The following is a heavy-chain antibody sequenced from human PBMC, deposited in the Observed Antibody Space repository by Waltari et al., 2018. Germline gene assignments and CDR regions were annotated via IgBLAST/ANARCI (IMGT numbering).Heavy chain of an antibody. CDR1: SYSLNTYRYF. Sequence: QLQLQESGPGLVKPSETLSLTCTCSSYSLNTYRYFWAWIRQPPGKGLEWIGYVHSDGGTYYSPSLKSRVTISIDTSQNQFSLNLNSVTASDTAVYFCARRGTYYFDYWGPGTLVTVSS. CDR3: ARRGTYYFDY. J-gene: IGHJ4*02. V-gene: IGHV4-39*01. CDR2: VHSDGGT. D-gene: IGHD3-16*01.